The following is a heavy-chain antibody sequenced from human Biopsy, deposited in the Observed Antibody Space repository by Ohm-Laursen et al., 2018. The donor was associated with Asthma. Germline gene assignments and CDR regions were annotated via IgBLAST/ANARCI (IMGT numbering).Heavy chain of an antibody. Sequence: SLRLSCAASGFTFNSYWMSWVRQAPGKGLEWVANIKKDGSEKYYVDSVKGRFTISRDNAKHTVYLQMNNLRAEDTAVYYCASELGIGYWGQGILVTVSS. CDR2: IKKDGSEK. CDR1: GFTFNSYW. J-gene: IGHJ4*02. CDR3: ASELGIGY. D-gene: IGHD7-27*01. V-gene: IGHV3-7*01.